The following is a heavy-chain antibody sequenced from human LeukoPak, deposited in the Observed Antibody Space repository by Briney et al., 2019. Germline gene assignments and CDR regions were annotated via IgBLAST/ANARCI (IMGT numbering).Heavy chain of an antibody. D-gene: IGHD6-19*01. J-gene: IGHJ4*02. CDR3: ARDVGNAGWYTFDY. CDR1: GDSVSSITGA. CDR2: TYFRSQWYY. Sequence: PSQTLSLTCAISGDSVSSITGAWNWIRQSPSRGLEWLGRTYFRSQWYYDYAVAFQGRITINPDTSNNQFSLLLTSLSPEDTAVYYCARDVGNAGWYTFDYWGQGTLVTVSS. V-gene: IGHV6-1*01.